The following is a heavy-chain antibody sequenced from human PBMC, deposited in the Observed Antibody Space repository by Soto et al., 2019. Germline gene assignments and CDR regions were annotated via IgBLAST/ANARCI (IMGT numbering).Heavy chain of an antibody. Sequence: EVQLVESGGGLIQPGGSLRLSCAVSGFTVSNNYMSWVRQAPGKGLEGVSVIYSGGYTAYGDSVKGRFTISRDISTKSLSLKMHRRRGDATAVFYCQTHPGGGGYWGQGTLVTVSS. V-gene: IGHV3-53*01. CDR3: QTHPGGGGY. CDR2: IYSGGYT. CDR1: GFTVSNNY. J-gene: IGHJ4*02. D-gene: IGHD3-10*01.